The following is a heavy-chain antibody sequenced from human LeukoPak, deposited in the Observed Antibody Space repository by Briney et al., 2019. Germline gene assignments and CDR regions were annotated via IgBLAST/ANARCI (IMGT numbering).Heavy chain of an antibody. CDR2: INPNSGGT. CDR3: ARGALGYCSSTSCYSWFDP. V-gene: IGHV1-2*04. Sequence: ASVKVSRKASGYTFTGYYMHWVRQAPGQGLEWMGWINPNSGGTNYAQKFQGWVTMTRDTSISTAYMELSRLRSDDTAVYYCARGALGYCSSTSCYSWFDPWGQGTLVTVSS. CDR1: GYTFTGYY. D-gene: IGHD2-2*01. J-gene: IGHJ5*02.